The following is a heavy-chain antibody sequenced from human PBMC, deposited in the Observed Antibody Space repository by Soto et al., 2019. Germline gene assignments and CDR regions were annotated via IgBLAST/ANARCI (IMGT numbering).Heavy chain of an antibody. CDR3: AREPGPILVSYRQYSSDY. J-gene: IGHJ4*02. V-gene: IGHV1-18*01. D-gene: IGHD3-16*02. Sequence: ASVKVSCKASGYTFTSYGISWVRQAPGQGLEWMGWISAYNGNTNYAQKLQGRVTMTTDTSTSTAYMELRSLRSDDTAVYYCAREPGPILVSYRQYSSDYCGQGPLVTVSS. CDR2: ISAYNGNT. CDR1: GYTFTSYG.